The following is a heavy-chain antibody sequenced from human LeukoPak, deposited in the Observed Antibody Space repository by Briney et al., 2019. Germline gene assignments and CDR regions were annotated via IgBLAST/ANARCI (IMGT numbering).Heavy chain of an antibody. CDR3: ARSRYYGSASYPIRRPTGYFDY. D-gene: IGHD3-10*01. Sequence: PSETLSLTCAVYGGSFSGYYWSWIRQPPGKGLEWIGEINHSGSTNYNPSLKSRVTISVDTSKNQFSLKLSSVTAADTAVYYCARSRYYGSASYPIRRPTGYFDYWGQGTLVTVSS. CDR2: INHSGST. V-gene: IGHV4-34*01. CDR1: GGSFSGYY. J-gene: IGHJ4*02.